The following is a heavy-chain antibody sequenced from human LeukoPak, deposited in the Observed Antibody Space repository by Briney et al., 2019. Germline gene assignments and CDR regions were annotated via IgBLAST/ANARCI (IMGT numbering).Heavy chain of an antibody. D-gene: IGHD4-17*01. CDR2: IYTSENT. J-gene: IGHJ6*03. CDR3: AREGDYGDYSKSFYYMDV. Sequence: SETLSLTCTVSGGYIGSYCWSWIRQPAGKGLEWFGRIYTSENTDYNPSLKSRVTMSVDMSTSQFSLRLTSVTAADTAVYYCAREGDYGDYSKSFYYMDVWGKGTTVTVSS. CDR1: GGYIGSYC. V-gene: IGHV4-4*07.